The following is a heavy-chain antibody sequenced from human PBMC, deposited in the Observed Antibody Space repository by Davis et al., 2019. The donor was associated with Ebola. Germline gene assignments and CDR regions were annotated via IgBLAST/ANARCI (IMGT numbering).Heavy chain of an antibody. V-gene: IGHV1-3*01. J-gene: IGHJ4*02. Sequence: ASVKVSCKASGYTFTSYAMHWVRQAPGQRLEWMGWVHGGNGNTKYSQRFQGRVTITTDTSASTVYLDLTSLRSDDTAVFYCARAQFPTTSDHWGQGTLVTVSS. D-gene: IGHD1-1*01. CDR2: VHGGNGNT. CDR3: ARAQFPTTSDH. CDR1: GYTFTSYA.